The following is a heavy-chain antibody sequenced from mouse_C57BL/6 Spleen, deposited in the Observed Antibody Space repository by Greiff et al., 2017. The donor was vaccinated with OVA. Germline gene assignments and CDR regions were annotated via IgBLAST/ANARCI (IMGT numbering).Heavy chain of an antibody. CDR2: IDPEDGET. CDR3: ARSLTGGWYFDV. J-gene: IGHJ1*03. CDR1: GFNIKDYY. Sequence: VHVKQSGAELVKPGASVKLSCTASGFNIKDYYMHWVKQRTEQGLEWIGRIDPEDGETKYAPKFQGKATITADTSSNTAYLQLSSLTSEDTAVYYCARSLTGGWYFDVWGTGTTVTVSS. V-gene: IGHV14-2*01.